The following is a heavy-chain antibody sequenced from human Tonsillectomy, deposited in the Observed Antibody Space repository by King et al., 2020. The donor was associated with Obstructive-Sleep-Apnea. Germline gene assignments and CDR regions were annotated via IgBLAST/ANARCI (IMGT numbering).Heavy chain of an antibody. CDR2: ISSSSSYI. D-gene: IGHD1-26*01. CDR1: GFTFSSYS. CDR3: ARVRIVGATYCGMDV. J-gene: IGHJ6*02. V-gene: IGHV3-21*01. Sequence: EVQLVESGGGLVKPGGSLRLSCAASGFTFSSYSMNWVRQAPGKGLEWVSSISSSSSYIYYADSVKGRFTISRDNAKNSLYLQMNSLRAEDTAVYYCARVRIVGATYCGMDVWGQGTTVTVSS.